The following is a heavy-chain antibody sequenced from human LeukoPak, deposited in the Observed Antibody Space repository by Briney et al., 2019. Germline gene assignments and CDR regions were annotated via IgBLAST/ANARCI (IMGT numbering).Heavy chain of an antibody. Sequence: ASETLSLTCAVYGGSFSGYYWSWIRQPPGKGLEWIGEINHSGSTNYNPSLKSRVTISVDTSKNQFSLKLSSVTAADTAVYYCARDLSGIAVAGTWFDPWGQGTLVTVSS. CDR2: INHSGST. J-gene: IGHJ5*02. CDR3: ARDLSGIAVAGTWFDP. D-gene: IGHD6-19*01. V-gene: IGHV4-34*09. CDR1: GGSFSGYY.